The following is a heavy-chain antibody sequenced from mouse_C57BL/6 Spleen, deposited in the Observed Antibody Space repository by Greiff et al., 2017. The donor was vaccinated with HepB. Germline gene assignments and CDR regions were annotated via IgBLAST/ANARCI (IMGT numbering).Heavy chain of an antibody. V-gene: IGHV1-26*01. CDR2: INPNNGGT. Sequence: EVQLQQSGPELVKPGASVKISCKASGYTFTDYYMNWVKQSHGKSLEWIGGINPNNGGTSYNQKFKGKATLTVDKSSSTAYMELRSLTSEDSAVYYCARGVTTGVGAMDYGGQGTSVTVSS. D-gene: IGHD2-2*01. CDR3: ARGVTTGVGAMDY. J-gene: IGHJ4*01. CDR1: GYTFTDYY.